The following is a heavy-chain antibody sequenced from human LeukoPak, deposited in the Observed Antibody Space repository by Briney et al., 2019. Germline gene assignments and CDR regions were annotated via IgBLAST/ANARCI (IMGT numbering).Heavy chain of an antibody. CDR1: GGSFSGYY. CDR2: INHSGST. V-gene: IGHV4-34*01. J-gene: IGHJ5*02. CDR3: ARGRPRGWFDP. D-gene: IGHD3-10*01. Sequence: PSETLSLTCAVYGGSFSGYYWSWIRQPPGKGLEWIGEINHSGSTNYNPSLKSRVTISVDTSKNQFSLKLSSVTAADTAVYYCARGRPRGWFDPWGQGTLVTVSS.